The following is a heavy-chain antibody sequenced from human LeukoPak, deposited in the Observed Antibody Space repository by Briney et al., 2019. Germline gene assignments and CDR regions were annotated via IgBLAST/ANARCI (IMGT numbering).Heavy chain of an antibody. CDR2: ISSSSSYI. D-gene: IGHD3-3*01. CDR1: GVTFSSYS. V-gene: IGHV3-21*01. Sequence: GGSLRLSCAASGVTFSSYSMNWVRQAPGKGLEWVSSISSSSSYIYYADSVKGRFTISRDNAKNSLYLQMNSLRAEDTAVYYCARVRSVLIDYWGQGTLVTVSS. J-gene: IGHJ4*02. CDR3: ARVRSVLIDY.